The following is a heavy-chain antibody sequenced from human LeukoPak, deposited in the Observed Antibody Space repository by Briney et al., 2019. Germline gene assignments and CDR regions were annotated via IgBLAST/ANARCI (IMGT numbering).Heavy chain of an antibody. Sequence: GGTLRLSCVASGFVAASTYMSWVRHTSDKVVVWVSAIDSRGVTYYTDSVKGRFTISRDDVKNTLYLQMNSLRADDTAVYYCARDVSHIWTSYYYGMDVWGQGTAVTVSS. CDR3: ARDVSHIWTSYYYGMDV. V-gene: IGHV3-66*01. CDR1: GFVAASTY. D-gene: IGHD1-20*01. J-gene: IGHJ6*02. CDR2: IDSRGVT.